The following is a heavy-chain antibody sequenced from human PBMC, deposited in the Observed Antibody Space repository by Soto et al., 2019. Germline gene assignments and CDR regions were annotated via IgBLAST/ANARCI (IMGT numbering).Heavy chain of an antibody. Sequence: TLSLTCTVSGGSISCGGYYWTWLRQHPGKGLEWMGYIYYTGKTYYNPSLESRLTMSGDTSRNQSSLKLSSVTAADTGVESCASDGSSTANCSDPWDQETPVTIAS. CDR2: IYYTGKT. J-gene: IGHJ5*01. CDR1: GGSISCGGYY. V-gene: IGHV4-31*03. CDR3: ASDGSSTANCSDP. D-gene: IGHD1-1*01.